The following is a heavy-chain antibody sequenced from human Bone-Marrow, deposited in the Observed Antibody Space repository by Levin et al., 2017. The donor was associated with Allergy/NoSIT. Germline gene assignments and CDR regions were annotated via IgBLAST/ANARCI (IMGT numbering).Heavy chain of an antibody. J-gene: IGHJ4*02. Sequence: ASVKVSCKTGDYTSTSNDISWVRQAPGQGLEWMGWISGNNGNTNYAHELQGRLTLTTDTSTNTAYMELRSLRSDDTAIYYCARARQYSSGYYYLFDSWGQGTLVTVSS. CDR2: ISGNNGNT. D-gene: IGHD3-22*01. CDR1: DYTSTSND. CDR3: ARARQYSSGYYYLFDS. V-gene: IGHV1-18*01.